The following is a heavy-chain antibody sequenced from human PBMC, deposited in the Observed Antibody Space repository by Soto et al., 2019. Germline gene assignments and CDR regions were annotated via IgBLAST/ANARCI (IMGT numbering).Heavy chain of an antibody. CDR1: GYSFSNYW. D-gene: IGHD3-22*01. V-gene: IGHV5-51*01. Sequence: GESLKISCKGSGYSFSNYWIGWVRQMPGKGLEWMGIIYPGDSDTRYSPSFQGQVTISADKSISTAYLQWSSLKASDTAMYYCARLRSTITKIIVGVDVWGQGTTVSLSS. CDR2: IYPGDSDT. CDR3: ARLRSTITKIIVGVDV. J-gene: IGHJ6*02.